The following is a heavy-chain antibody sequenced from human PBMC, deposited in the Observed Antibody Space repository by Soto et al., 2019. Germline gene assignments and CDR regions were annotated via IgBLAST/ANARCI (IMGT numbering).Heavy chain of an antibody. V-gene: IGHV3-23*01. CDR3: ERPRVTLLGYCSGGSCYEFDN. CDR2: ISGSGGRT. Sequence: EVQLLESGGGLVQPGGSLRLSCAASGFTFSSYVMSWVRQAPGKGLEWVSAISGSGGRTDYADSVKGRFTISRDNSKNTLYVQMNRLRAEDTAVYYCERPRVTLLGYCSGGSCYEFDNWGQGTLVTVSS. J-gene: IGHJ4*02. CDR1: GFTFSSYV. D-gene: IGHD2-15*01.